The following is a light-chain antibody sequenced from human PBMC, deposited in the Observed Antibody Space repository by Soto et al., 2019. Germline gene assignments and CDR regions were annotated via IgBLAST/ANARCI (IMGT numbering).Light chain of an antibody. V-gene: IGLV2-11*01. CDR3: CSYAGSYTWV. J-gene: IGLJ3*02. CDR1: SSDVGGYNY. Sequence: QCVLTQPRSESGSPGQSVTISCTGTSSDVGGYNYVSWYQQHPGKAPKLMIYDVSKRPSGVPDRFSGSKSGNTASLTISGLQAEDEADYYCCSYAGSYTWVFGGGTKVTVL. CDR2: DVS.